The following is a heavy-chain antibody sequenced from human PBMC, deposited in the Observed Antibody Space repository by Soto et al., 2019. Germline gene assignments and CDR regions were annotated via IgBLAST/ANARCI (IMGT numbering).Heavy chain of an antibody. CDR2: FDPEDGET. Sequence: ASVKVSCKVSGYGLTELSMHWVRQAPGKGLEWMGGFDPEDGETIYAQKFQGRVTMTEDTSADTAYMELSSLRSEDTAVYYCATGYYGSGSYYLGGPYYYYYMDVWGKGTTVTVSS. CDR1: GYGLTELS. J-gene: IGHJ6*03. CDR3: ATGYYGSGSYYLGGPYYYYYMDV. V-gene: IGHV1-24*01. D-gene: IGHD3-10*01.